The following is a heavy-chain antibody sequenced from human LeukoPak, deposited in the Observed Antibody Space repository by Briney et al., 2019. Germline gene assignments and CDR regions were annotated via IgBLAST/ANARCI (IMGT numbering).Heavy chain of an antibody. J-gene: IGHJ4*02. V-gene: IGHV3-48*01. D-gene: IGHD2-2*01. CDR3: ARLIVVVPAATFDY. Sequence: AGSLRLSCAASGFTFSSYSMNWVRQAPGKGLEWVSYISSSSSTIYYADSVKGRFTISRDNAKNSLYLQMNSLRAEDTAVYYCARLIVVVPAATFDYWGQGTLVTVSS. CDR1: GFTFSSYS. CDR2: ISSSSSTI.